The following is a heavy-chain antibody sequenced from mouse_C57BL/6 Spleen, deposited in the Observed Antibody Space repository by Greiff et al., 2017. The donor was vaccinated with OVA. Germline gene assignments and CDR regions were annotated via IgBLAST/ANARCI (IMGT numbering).Heavy chain of an antibody. CDR2: IDPSDSYT. D-gene: IGHD1-1*01. CDR1: GYTFTSYW. CDR3: ARSKATVVAPYYFDY. J-gene: IGHJ2*01. Sequence: ASGYTFTSYWMHWVKQRPGQGLEWIGVIDPSDSYTNYNQKFKGKATLTVDTSSSTAYMQLSSLTSEDSAVYYCARSKATVVAPYYFDYWGQGTTLTVSS. V-gene: IGHV1-59*01.